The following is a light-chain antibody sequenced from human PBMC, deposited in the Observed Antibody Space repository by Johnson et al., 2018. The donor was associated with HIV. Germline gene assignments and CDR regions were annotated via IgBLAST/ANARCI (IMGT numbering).Light chain of an antibody. CDR1: SSNIGNNY. V-gene: IGLV1-51*02. CDR2: ENN. Sequence: QSVLTQPPSVSAAPGKKVTISCSGSSSNIGNNYVSWYQQLPGTAPKLLIYENNKRPSGIPDRFSGSKSGTSATLGITGLQTGDEADYYCGTWDSSLSAYVFGTWTKVTVL. J-gene: IGLJ1*01. CDR3: GTWDSSLSAYV.